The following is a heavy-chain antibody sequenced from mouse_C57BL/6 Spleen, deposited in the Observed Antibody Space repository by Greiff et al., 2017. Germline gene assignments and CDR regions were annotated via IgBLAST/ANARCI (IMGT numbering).Heavy chain of an antibody. CDR3: TRAGYDDAMDY. J-gene: IGHJ4*01. Sequence: EVQLQQSGTLLARPGASVKMSCKTSGYTFTSYWMHWVKQRPGQGLEWIGAIYPGNSDTSYNQKFKGKAKRTAVTSASTAYMELSSLTNEDSAVYYCTRAGYDDAMDYWRQGTSVTVSS. CDR1: GYTFTSYW. D-gene: IGHD2-2*01. V-gene: IGHV1-5*01. CDR2: IYPGNSDT.